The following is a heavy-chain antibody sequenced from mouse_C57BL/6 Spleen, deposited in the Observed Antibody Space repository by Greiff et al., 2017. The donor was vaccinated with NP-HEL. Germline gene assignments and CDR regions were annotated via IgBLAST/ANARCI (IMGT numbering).Heavy chain of an antibody. CDR2: ISGGGGNT. J-gene: IGHJ4*01. Sequence: EVKLVESGGGLVKPGGSLKLSCAASGFTFSSYTMSWVRQTPEKRLEWVATISGGGGNTYYPDSVKGRFTIARDNAKNTLYLQMSSLRSEDTALYYCARHQDYGNYVAMDYWGQGTSVTVSS. CDR1: GFTFSSYT. V-gene: IGHV5-9*01. D-gene: IGHD2-1*01. CDR3: ARHQDYGNYVAMDY.